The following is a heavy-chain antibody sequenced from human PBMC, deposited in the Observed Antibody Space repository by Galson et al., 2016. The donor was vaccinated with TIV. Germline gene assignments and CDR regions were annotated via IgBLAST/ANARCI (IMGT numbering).Heavy chain of an antibody. Sequence: SLRLSCAASQFSVSNNYMTWVRQAPGRGLEWVSIIFSGGNTYYADSVKGRFTISRDNSKNTLYLQMNSLRPEDTAVYYCARDRRLAAANNYYYYSFGLDVWGQGTTVTVSS. V-gene: IGHV3-66*02. CDR3: ARDRRLAAANNYYYYSFGLDV. CDR2: IFSGGNT. J-gene: IGHJ6*02. D-gene: IGHD6-13*01. CDR1: QFSVSNNY.